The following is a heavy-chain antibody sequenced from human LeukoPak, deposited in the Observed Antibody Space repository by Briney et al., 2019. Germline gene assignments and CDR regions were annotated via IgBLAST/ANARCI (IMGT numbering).Heavy chain of an antibody. CDR1: GFTFFDYA. CDR2: IWYDGGNK. J-gene: IGHJ4*02. Sequence: GGSLRLSCAASGFTFFDYAMTWVRQAPGKGLEWVAVIWYDGGNKYYADSVKGRFTISRDNSKNTLYLQMNSLRAEDTAVYYCARAVGPYDYWGQGTLVTVSS. CDR3: ARAVGPYDY. V-gene: IGHV3-33*08.